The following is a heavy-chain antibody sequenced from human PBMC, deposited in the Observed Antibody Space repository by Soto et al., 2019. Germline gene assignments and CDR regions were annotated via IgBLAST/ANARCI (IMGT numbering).Heavy chain of an antibody. V-gene: IGHV1-24*01. D-gene: IGHD3-16*01. CDR1: GYTLTELS. Sequence: ASVKVSCKVSGYTLTELSMHWVRQAPGKGLEWMGGFDPEDGETIYAQKFQGRVTMTEDTSTDTAYMELSSLGSGDTAVYYWATFPRDLKLGGRPKTYNWFDPWGQGTLVTVSS. J-gene: IGHJ5*02. CDR3: ATFPRDLKLGGRPKTYNWFDP. CDR2: FDPEDGET.